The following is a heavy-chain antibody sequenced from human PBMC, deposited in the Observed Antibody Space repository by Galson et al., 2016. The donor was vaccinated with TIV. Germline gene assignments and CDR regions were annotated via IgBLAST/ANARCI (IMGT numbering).Heavy chain of an antibody. D-gene: IGHD5-24*01. J-gene: IGHJ4*02. CDR1: GLTFSSYW. V-gene: IGHV3-7*01. Sequence: SLRLSCAAYGLTFSSYWMFWVRQAPGKGLEWVANIKQDGRETHYVDSVKGRFTISRDNAENSLYLQMNTLRAEDTAVYYCARVRDGYNYYFDSWGQGTRVTVSS. CDR2: IKQDGRET. CDR3: ARVRDGYNYYFDS.